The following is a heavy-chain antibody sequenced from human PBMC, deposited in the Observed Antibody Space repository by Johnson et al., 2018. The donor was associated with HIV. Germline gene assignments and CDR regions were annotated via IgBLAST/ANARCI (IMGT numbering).Heavy chain of an antibody. CDR2: ISYDGKNK. CDR3: AKERLLHDAFDF. D-gene: IGHD5-18*01. J-gene: IGHJ3*01. CDR1: GFTFSSYG. V-gene: IGHV3-30*18. Sequence: QVQLVESGGGVVQPGRSLRLSCAASGFTFSSYGMHWVRQAPGKVLEWVAVISYDGKNKYYADSVKGRFTISRDKSKNTMYLQMNSLRDEDTAVYHCAKERLLHDAFDFWGQGTMVTVSS.